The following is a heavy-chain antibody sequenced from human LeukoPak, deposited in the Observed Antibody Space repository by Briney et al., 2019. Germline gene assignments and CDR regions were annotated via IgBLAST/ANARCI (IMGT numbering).Heavy chain of an antibody. V-gene: IGHV4-34*01. CDR2: INHSGST. D-gene: IGHD2-15*01. J-gene: IGHJ4*02. Sequence: SETLSLTCAVYGGSFSGYYWSWIRQPPGKGLEWIGEINHSGSTNYNPSLKSRVTISVDTSKDQFSLKLSSVTAADTAVYYCARGSRRYCSGGSCYKIDYWGQGTLVTVSS. CDR1: GGSFSGYY. CDR3: ARGSRRYCSGGSCYKIDY.